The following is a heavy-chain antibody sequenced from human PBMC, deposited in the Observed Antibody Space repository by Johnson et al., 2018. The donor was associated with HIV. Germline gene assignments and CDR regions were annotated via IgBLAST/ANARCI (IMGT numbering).Heavy chain of an antibody. CDR2: INWNGGNT. Sequence: VQLVESGGGVVQPGRSVRLSCAASGFTFDDYGMSWVRQAPGKGLEWVSGINWNGGNTGYADSVTGRFTISRDNAKNSLNLQMNSLRAEDTALYYCARSHRYGNMVATIRPFDIWGQGTMVTVSS. D-gene: IGHD5-12*01. CDR1: GFTFDDYG. V-gene: IGHV3-20*04. CDR3: ARSHRYGNMVATIRPFDI. J-gene: IGHJ3*02.